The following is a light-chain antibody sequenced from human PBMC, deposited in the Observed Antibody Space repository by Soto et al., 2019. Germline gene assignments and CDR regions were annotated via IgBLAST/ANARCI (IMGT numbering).Light chain of an antibody. CDR3: LQYYNFSWT. J-gene: IGKJ1*01. CDR1: QDIRNT. V-gene: IGKV1-6*01. CDR2: AAS. Sequence: AIQMTQSQSSLSASVGDRVTISCRASQDIRNTLAWYQQKPGEAPKLLIFAASNLQSGVPSRFSGSGSVTDFTRAITGLQPEDFATYYCLQYYNFSWTFGQGTKVDIK.